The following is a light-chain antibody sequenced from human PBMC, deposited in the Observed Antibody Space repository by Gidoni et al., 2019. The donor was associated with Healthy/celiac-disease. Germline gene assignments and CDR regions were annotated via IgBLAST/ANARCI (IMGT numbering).Light chain of an antibody. J-gene: IGKJ4*01. CDR3: QQYNSYPLT. CDR1: QSISSW. V-gene: IGKV1-5*03. CDR2: KAS. Sequence: DIQMTQSPSTRSASVGDRVTITCRASQSISSWLAWYQQKPGKAPKLLIYKASSLESGVPSRFSGSGSGTEFTLTISSLQPDDFATYYCQQYNSYPLTFGGGPKVEIK.